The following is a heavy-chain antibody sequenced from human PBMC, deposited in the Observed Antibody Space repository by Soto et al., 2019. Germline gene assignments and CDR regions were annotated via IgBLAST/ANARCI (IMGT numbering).Heavy chain of an antibody. CDR1: GYTFTSYY. Sequence: ASVKVSCKASGYTFTSYYMHWVRQAPGQGLEWMGIINPSGGSTSYAQKFQGRVTMTRHTSTSTVYMELSSLRSEDTAVYYCARVGGSKETTPHDAFDIWGQGTMVTVSS. J-gene: IGHJ3*02. D-gene: IGHD1-1*01. CDR2: INPSGGST. V-gene: IGHV1-46*01. CDR3: ARVGGSKETTPHDAFDI.